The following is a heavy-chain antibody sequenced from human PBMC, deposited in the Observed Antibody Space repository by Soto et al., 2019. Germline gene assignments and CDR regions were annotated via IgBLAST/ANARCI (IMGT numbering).Heavy chain of an antibody. CDR3: ARDTGYYASSGYFNFDY. CDR2: ISAYNGNT. D-gene: IGHD3-22*01. CDR1: GYTFTSYG. V-gene: IGHV1-18*01. J-gene: IGHJ4*02. Sequence: QVQLVQSGAEVKKPGASVKVSCKASGYTFTSYGISWVRQAPGQGLEWMGWISAYNGNTNYAQKLQGRVTMTTDTATSTAYMDLRSLRCDATAVYYCARDTGYYASSGYFNFDYWGQGTLVTVSS.